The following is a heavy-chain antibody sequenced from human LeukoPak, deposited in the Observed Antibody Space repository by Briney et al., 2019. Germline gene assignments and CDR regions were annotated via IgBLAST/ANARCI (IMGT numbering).Heavy chain of an antibody. Sequence: SETLSLTCTVSGGSINNGGYYWSWIRQHPGTGLEWIGYIYYSGSTNYNPSLKSRVTISVDTSKNQFSLKLSSVTAADTAVYYCARESVTSSSEVFDYWGQGTLVTVSS. CDR2: IYYSGST. CDR1: GGSINNGGYY. D-gene: IGHD2-2*01. V-gene: IGHV4-61*08. CDR3: ARESVTSSSEVFDY. J-gene: IGHJ4*02.